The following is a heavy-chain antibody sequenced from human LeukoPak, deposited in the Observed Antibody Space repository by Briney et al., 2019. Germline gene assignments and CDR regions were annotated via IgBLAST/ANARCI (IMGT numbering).Heavy chain of an antibody. J-gene: IGHJ4*02. V-gene: IGHV3-48*03. Sequence: PGGSLRLSCAASGFTFSTYEMNWVRQAPGKGLGWLSYTSKSGTTIHYADSVKGRFTISRDNAKNSLYLQMNSLRAEDTAVYYCARGGATFGVGLYFDNWGQGTLVTVSS. D-gene: IGHD1-26*01. CDR3: ARGGATFGVGLYFDN. CDR2: TSKSGTTI. CDR1: GFTFSTYE.